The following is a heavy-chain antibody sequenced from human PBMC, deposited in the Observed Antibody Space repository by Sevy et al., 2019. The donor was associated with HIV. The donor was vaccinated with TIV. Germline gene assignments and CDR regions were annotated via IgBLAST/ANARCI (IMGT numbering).Heavy chain of an antibody. Sequence: GGSLRLSCAASGFTFDDYTMHWVRQAPGKGLEWVSLISWDGGSTYYADSVKGRFTISRDNSKNSLYLQMNSLRTEDTALYYCAKDTSYCSGGSCYLEVGAFDIWGQGTMVTVS. J-gene: IGHJ3*02. V-gene: IGHV3-43*01. CDR3: AKDTSYCSGGSCYLEVGAFDI. D-gene: IGHD2-15*01. CDR2: ISWDGGST. CDR1: GFTFDDYT.